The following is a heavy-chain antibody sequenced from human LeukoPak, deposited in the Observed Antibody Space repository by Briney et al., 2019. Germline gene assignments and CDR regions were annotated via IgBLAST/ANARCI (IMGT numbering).Heavy chain of an antibody. CDR1: GGTFSSYA. CDR3: AYQPYGEDNWFDP. Sequence: ASVKVSCKASGGTFSSYAISWVRQAPGQGLEWMGGIIPIFGTANYAQKFQGRVTITADESTSTAYMELSSLRSEDTAVYYCAYQPYGEDNWFDPWGQGTLVTVSS. CDR2: IIPIFGTA. J-gene: IGHJ5*02. D-gene: IGHD4-17*01. V-gene: IGHV1-69*13.